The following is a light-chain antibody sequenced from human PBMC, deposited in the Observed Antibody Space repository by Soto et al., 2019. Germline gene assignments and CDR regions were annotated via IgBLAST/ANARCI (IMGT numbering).Light chain of an antibody. V-gene: IGLV2-8*01. J-gene: IGLJ1*01. CDR1: SRDVGGQNY. CDR3: CSHAGNNNYV. Sequence: QSVLTQPPSASGSPGQSVAISCTGTSRDVGGQNYVSWYQQHPGKAPKLIIYAVSNRPSGVPDRFSGSKSGNTASLTISGLRAEDEADYYCCSHAGNNNYVFGTGTRSPS. CDR2: AVS.